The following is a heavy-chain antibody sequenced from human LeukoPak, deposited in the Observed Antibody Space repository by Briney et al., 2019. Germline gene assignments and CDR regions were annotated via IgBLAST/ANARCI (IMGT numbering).Heavy chain of an antibody. CDR1: GLTVSSNY. CDR2: IYRGGNT. V-gene: IGHV3-53*01. Sequence: PGGSLRLSCAASGLTVSSNYMTWVRQAPGKGLEWVSVIYRGGNTYYADPVKGRFTISRDTSKNTVYPQMNNLRAEDTAVYYCARDIAAAGYAFDYWGQGTLVTVSS. CDR3: ARDIAAAGYAFDY. J-gene: IGHJ4*02. D-gene: IGHD6-13*01.